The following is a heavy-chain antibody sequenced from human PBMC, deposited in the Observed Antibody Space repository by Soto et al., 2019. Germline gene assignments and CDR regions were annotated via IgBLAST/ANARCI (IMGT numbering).Heavy chain of an antibody. V-gene: IGHV3-30*03. J-gene: IGHJ4*02. CDR3: AGGRGYFDY. CDR1: GFSFSDYG. CDR2: ISYDGINK. D-gene: IGHD3-16*01. Sequence: GGSLRLSCAASGFSFSDYGMHWVRQAPGQGLEWVAVISYDGINKYYTDSVKGRFTISRDNSKNTLFLQMNSLKPEDTAVYYCAGGRGYFDYWGQGTLVTVSS.